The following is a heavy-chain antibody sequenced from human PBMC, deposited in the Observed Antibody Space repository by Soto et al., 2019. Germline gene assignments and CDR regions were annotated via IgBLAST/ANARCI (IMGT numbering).Heavy chain of an antibody. V-gene: IGHV3-48*04. Sequence: ESGGGLIQPGGSLRLSCAASGFSFNTYAMNWVRQAPGKGLEWISYISSSSSRIYYADSVKGRFTLSRDNAKNSLYLQMNSLRAEETAVYYCASDPGIAAAGMDYWGQGTLVTVSS. J-gene: IGHJ4*02. CDR1: GFSFNTYA. CDR2: ISSSSSRI. D-gene: IGHD6-25*01. CDR3: ASDPGIAAAGMDY.